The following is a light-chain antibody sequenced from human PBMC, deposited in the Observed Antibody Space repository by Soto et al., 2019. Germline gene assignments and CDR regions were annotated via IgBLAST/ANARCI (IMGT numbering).Light chain of an antibody. CDR3: QQRSNWPLT. J-gene: IGKJ4*01. V-gene: IGKV3-11*01. CDR2: GAS. CDR1: QSVATN. Sequence: VLTQSPATLSVSPGERVTLSCRASQSVATNLAWYQQRPGQAPRLLIYGASKRAIGLPTRFSGSGSGTGFTLTISSLEPEDLAVYYCQQRSNWPLTFGGGTKVDIK.